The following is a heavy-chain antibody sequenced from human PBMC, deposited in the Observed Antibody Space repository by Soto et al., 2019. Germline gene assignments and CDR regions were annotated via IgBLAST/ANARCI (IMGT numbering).Heavy chain of an antibody. CDR2: ISYDGSNK. Sequence: QVQLVESGGGVVQPGRSLRLSCAASGFTFSSYAMHWVRQAPGRGLEWVAVISYDGSNKYYADSVKGRFTISRDNSKNTLYLQMNSLRAEDTAVYYCARDGYITHWAFDIWGQGPMVTVSS. J-gene: IGHJ3*02. CDR3: ARDGYITHWAFDI. CDR1: GFTFSSYA. D-gene: IGHD5-18*01. V-gene: IGHV3-30-3*01.